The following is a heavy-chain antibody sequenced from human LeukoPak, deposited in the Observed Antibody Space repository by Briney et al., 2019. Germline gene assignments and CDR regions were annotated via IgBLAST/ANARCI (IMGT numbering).Heavy chain of an antibody. CDR2: INPNSGGT. J-gene: IGHJ4*02. CDR3: ARSETTVTSGDY. Sequence: ASVKVSCKASGYTFTGYYMHWVRQAPGQGLEWMGWINPNSGGTNYAQKFQGRVTMTKDTSISTAYMELSRLRSDDTAVYYCARSETTVTSGDYWGQGTLVTVSS. D-gene: IGHD4-11*01. CDR1: GYTFTGYY. V-gene: IGHV1-2*02.